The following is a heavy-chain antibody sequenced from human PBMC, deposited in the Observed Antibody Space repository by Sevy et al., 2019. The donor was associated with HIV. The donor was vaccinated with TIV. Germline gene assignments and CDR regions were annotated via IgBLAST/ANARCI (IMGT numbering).Heavy chain of an antibody. CDR1: GYTLTKLS. V-gene: IGHV1-24*01. CDR2: FDPEDGET. CDR3: ASAREYYEDSSGYLDY. Sequence: ASVKVSCKVSGYTLTKLSMHWVRQAPGKGLEWMARFDPEDGETIYAQKFQGRVTMTEDTSTDTAYMELSSLRYEDTAVYYCASAREYYEDSSGYLDYWGQGTLVTVSS. D-gene: IGHD3-22*01. J-gene: IGHJ4*02.